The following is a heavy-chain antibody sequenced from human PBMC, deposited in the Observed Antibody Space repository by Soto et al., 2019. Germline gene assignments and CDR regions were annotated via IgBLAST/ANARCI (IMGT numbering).Heavy chain of an antibody. D-gene: IGHD3-3*01. CDR2: ISSSSSYI. J-gene: IGHJ4*02. CDR1: GFTVSSYS. Sequence: GGSLRLSCAASGFTVSSYSMNWVRQAPGKGLEWVSSISSSSSYIYYADSVKGRFTISRGNAKNSLYLQMNSLRAEDTAVYYCARDLDDLWSGYFDYWGQGTLVTVSS. V-gene: IGHV3-21*01. CDR3: ARDLDDLWSGYFDY.